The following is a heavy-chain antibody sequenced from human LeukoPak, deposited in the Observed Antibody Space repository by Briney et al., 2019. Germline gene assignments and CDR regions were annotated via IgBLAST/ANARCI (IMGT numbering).Heavy chain of an antibody. CDR3: ASWDGDPRDYYYYYMDV. CDR2: ISAYNGNT. CDR1: GYTFTSYG. J-gene: IGHJ6*03. Sequence: ASVKVSCKASGYTFTSYGISWVRQAPGQGLEWMGWISAYNGNTNYAQKLQGRVTITADKSTSTAYMELSSLRSEDTAVYYCASWDGDPRDYYYYYMDVWGKGTTVTVSS. D-gene: IGHD3-10*01. V-gene: IGHV1-18*01.